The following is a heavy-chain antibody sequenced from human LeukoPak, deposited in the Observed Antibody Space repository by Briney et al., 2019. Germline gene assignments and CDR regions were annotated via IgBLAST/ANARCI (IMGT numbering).Heavy chain of an antibody. Sequence: SGKVSCKASGGSFTSYAISWVRQAPGQGLEWMGGIITIFGTANYAQKFQGRVTITTDESTSTAYMELGSLRSEDTAVYYCARNAGRGAFDIWGQGTMVTVSS. D-gene: IGHD1-14*01. CDR3: ARNAGRGAFDI. V-gene: IGHV1-69*05. J-gene: IGHJ3*02. CDR1: GGSFTSYA. CDR2: IITIFGTA.